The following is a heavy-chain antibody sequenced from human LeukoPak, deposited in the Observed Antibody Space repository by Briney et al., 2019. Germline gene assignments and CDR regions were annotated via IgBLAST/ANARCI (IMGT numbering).Heavy chain of an antibody. CDR1: GFTFSSYA. Sequence: GGSLRLSCAASGFTFSSYAMHWVRQAPGKGLEWVAVIPYDGSNKYYADSVKGRFTISRDNTKNTLYLQMNSLRAEDTAVYCCARGTQHYDYVWGSYRYLDYWGQGTLVTVSS. CDR2: IPYDGSNK. CDR3: ARGTQHYDYVWGSYRYLDY. V-gene: IGHV3-30*04. D-gene: IGHD3-16*02. J-gene: IGHJ4*02.